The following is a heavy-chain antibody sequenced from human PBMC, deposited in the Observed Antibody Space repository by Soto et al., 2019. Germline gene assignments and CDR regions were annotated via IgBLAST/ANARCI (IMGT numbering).Heavy chain of an antibody. V-gene: IGHV4-31*03. CDR2: IFYTGAT. CDR3: AREGRHSGGMRDNWFDP. J-gene: IGHJ5*02. D-gene: IGHD3-10*01. Sequence: QVQLQESGPGLVKPSQTLSLTCTVSGDSISSRSYYWNWIRQLPGKGLECIGYIFYTGATYYNPSLRGRVTMSIDTSSNQFSLSLRSVTAADTAMYYCAREGRHSGGMRDNWFDPWGQGTLVTVSS. CDR1: GDSISSRSYY.